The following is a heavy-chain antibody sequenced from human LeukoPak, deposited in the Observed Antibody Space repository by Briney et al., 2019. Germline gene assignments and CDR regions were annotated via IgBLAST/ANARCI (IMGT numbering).Heavy chain of an antibody. V-gene: IGHV3-21*01. CDR3: ARAPRGGPPSDY. Sequence: GGSLRLSCVASGFTFSSYSMNWVRQAPGKGLEWVSSISSSSSYIYYADSVKGRFTISRDNAKNSLYLQMNSLRAEDTAVYYCARAPRGGPPSDYWGQGTLVTVSS. CDR1: GFTFSSYS. CDR2: ISSSSSYI. J-gene: IGHJ4*02. D-gene: IGHD2-15*01.